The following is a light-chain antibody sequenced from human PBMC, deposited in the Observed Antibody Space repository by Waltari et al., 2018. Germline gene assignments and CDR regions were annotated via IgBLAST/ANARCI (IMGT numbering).Light chain of an antibody. Sequence: AIRMTQSPSSFSASIGDRVTITCRASQGVSSSLAWYQQKPGKAPKLLIFATSTLQSGVPSRFSGIGSGTEFTLTVSCLQSEDFATYYCQQYYSYPYTFGQGTKLEIK. CDR3: QQYYSYPYT. CDR2: ATS. V-gene: IGKV1-8*01. J-gene: IGKJ2*01. CDR1: QGVSSS.